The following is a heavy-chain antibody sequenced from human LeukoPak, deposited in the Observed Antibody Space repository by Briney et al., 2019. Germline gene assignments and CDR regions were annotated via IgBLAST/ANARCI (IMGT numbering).Heavy chain of an antibody. CDR1: GFSFSSYY. J-gene: IGHJ6*02. CDR2: INPDGNER. CDR3: ARGRELTMIVVVVYGMDV. D-gene: IGHD3-22*01. V-gene: IGHV3-7*01. Sequence: PGGSLRLSCAASGFSFSSYYMSWVRQAPGKGLEWVALINPDGNERYYVDSVKGRFTISRDNARNSLYLQMDSLRAEDTAVYYCARGRELTMIVVVVYGMDVWGQGTTVTVSS.